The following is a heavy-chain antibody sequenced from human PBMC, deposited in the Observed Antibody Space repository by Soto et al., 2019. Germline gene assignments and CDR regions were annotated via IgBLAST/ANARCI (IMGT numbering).Heavy chain of an antibody. CDR3: ARDKITGLFDY. V-gene: IGHV4-34*01. CDR2: INHGGST. J-gene: IGHJ4*02. D-gene: IGHD2-8*02. Sequence: QVQLQQWGAGLLKPSETLSLTCAVYGGSFSGYYWTWIRQPPGTGLEWIGEINHGGSTNYNPSLKXXLTISVDTSKNQFSLKLTSVTAADTAVYYCARDKITGLFDYWGQGTLVTVSS. CDR1: GGSFSGYY.